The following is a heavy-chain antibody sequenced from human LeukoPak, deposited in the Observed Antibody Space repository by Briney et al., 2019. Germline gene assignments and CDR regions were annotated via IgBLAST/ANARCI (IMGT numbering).Heavy chain of an antibody. CDR3: AKGTRGVIIPNFDY. Sequence: PGGSLRLSCAASGFTFSSYSMNWVRQAPGKGLEWVSSISSSSSYIYYADSVKGRFTISRDNAKNSLYLQMNSLRAEDTAVYYCAKGTRGVIIPNFDYWGQGTLVTVSS. J-gene: IGHJ4*02. CDR1: GFTFSSYS. D-gene: IGHD3-10*01. CDR2: ISSSSSYI. V-gene: IGHV3-21*01.